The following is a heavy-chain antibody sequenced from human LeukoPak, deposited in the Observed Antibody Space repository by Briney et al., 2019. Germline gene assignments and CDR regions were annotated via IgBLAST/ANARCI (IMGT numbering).Heavy chain of an antibody. Sequence: GASVTVSCKASGYSFTGYVMHWVRQAPGQGLEWMGWIGPNSGGTNYAQNFQGRVTMTRDTSVSTAYMELSSLRSDVTAVYYCARSNIATRRGVNWFDPLGQGTLVTVSS. V-gene: IGHV1-2*02. CDR1: GYSFTGYV. D-gene: IGHD6-6*01. J-gene: IGHJ5*02. CDR3: ARSNIATRRGVNWFDP. CDR2: IGPNSGGT.